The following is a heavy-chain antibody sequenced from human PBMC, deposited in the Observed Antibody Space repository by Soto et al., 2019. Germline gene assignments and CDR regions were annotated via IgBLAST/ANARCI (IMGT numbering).Heavy chain of an antibody. J-gene: IGHJ4*02. Sequence: GGSLRLSCAASGFTFSSYGMHWVRQAPGKGLEWVAVIWYDGSNKYYADSVKGRFTISRDNSKNTLYLQMNSLRAEDTAVYYCAREYSSSSGADYWGQGTLVTVSS. CDR3: AREYSSSSGADY. D-gene: IGHD6-6*01. V-gene: IGHV3-33*01. CDR1: GFTFSSYG. CDR2: IWYDGSNK.